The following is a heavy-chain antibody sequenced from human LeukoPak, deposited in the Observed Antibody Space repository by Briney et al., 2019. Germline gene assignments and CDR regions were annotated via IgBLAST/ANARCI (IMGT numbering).Heavy chain of an antibody. Sequence: PSETLSLTCTVSGGSISSYYWSWIRQPPGKGLEWIGYIYYSGSTNHNPSLKSRVTISVDTSKNQFSLKLRSVTAADTAVYYCARQYDHEPFDYWGQGTLVTVSS. D-gene: IGHD3-16*01. J-gene: IGHJ4*02. CDR2: IYYSGST. CDR1: GGSISSYY. CDR3: ARQYDHEPFDY. V-gene: IGHV4-59*01.